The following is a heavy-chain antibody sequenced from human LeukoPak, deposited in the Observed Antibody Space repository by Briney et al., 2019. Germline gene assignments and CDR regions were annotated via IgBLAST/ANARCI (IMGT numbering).Heavy chain of an antibody. CDR1: GGSISSGGYY. D-gene: IGHD1-1*01. Sequence: PSETLSLTCTVSGGSISSGGYYWSWIRQHPGKGLEWIGYIYYSGSTYYNPSLKSRVTISVDTSKNQFSLKLSSVTAADTAVYYCARLGWNRFDAFDIWGQGTMVTVSS. V-gene: IGHV4-61*08. CDR2: IYYSGST. CDR3: ARLGWNRFDAFDI. J-gene: IGHJ3*02.